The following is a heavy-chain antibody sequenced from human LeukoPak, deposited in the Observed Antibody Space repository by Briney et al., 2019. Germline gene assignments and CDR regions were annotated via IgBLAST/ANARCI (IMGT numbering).Heavy chain of an antibody. Sequence: PGGSLRLSCAASGFTSSSYWMHWVRQAPGKGLVWVSRINNDGSSSSYADPVKGRFTISRDNAKNTLYLQMNSLRAEDTAVYYCTRGQGIADYWGQGTLVTVSS. D-gene: IGHD6-13*01. CDR3: TRGQGIADY. CDR2: INNDGSSS. J-gene: IGHJ4*02. V-gene: IGHV3-74*01. CDR1: GFTSSSYW.